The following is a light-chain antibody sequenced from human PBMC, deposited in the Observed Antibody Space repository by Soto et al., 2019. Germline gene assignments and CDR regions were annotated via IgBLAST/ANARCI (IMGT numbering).Light chain of an antibody. J-gene: IGKJ1*01. CDR2: AAF. V-gene: IGKV1-39*01. CDR3: QQSFTTSRT. Sequence: DIQMPQSPSSLSASVGDRVSITCRASQSISSYLNWYQQKPGKAPKLLIYAAFTLQTEVSSRFIGSGSGTDFTLTISSLQPADSGTDYCQQSFTTSRTFGQGTKVEIK. CDR1: QSISSY.